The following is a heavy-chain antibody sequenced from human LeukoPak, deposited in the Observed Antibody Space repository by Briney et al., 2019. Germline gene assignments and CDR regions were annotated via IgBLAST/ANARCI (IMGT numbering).Heavy chain of an antibody. V-gene: IGHV4-59*01. Sequence: SETLSLTCSVSDGSINSYYWSWIRQPPGKGLEWIGYIYYSGSTNYNPSLKSRVTISVDTSKNQFSLKLSSVTAADTAVYYCARVDTAMGLDYWGQGTLVTVSS. J-gene: IGHJ4*02. D-gene: IGHD5-18*01. CDR2: IYYSGST. CDR1: DGSINSYY. CDR3: ARVDTAMGLDY.